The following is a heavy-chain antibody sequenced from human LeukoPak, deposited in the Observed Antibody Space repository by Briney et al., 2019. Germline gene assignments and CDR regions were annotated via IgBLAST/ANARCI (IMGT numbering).Heavy chain of an antibody. V-gene: IGHV3-48*01. Sequence: GGSLRLSCAASGFTFSSYSMNWVRQAPGKGLEWVSYISSSSSTIYYADSVKGRFTISRDNAKNSLYLQMNSLRAEDTAVYYCAKGRTYDFWSGYYTGNAFDIWGQGTMVTVSS. CDR3: AKGRTYDFWSGYYTGNAFDI. D-gene: IGHD3-3*01. CDR2: ISSSSSTI. CDR1: GFTFSSYS. J-gene: IGHJ3*02.